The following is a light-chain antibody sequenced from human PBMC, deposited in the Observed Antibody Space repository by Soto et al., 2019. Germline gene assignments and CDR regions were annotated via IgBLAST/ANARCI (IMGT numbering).Light chain of an antibody. CDR1: QRIDRF. V-gene: IGKV1-5*01. J-gene: IGKJ2*01. CDR2: DAS. Sequence: DIQITQSPSPLSAPLGDRVTITFRASQRIDRFLAWYQQRPGEAPQLLIYDASRRPTGVPSRFSASGSETEFTLTITNLQPDDSATYFCQHYFNVPHTFGPGTRLEIK. CDR3: QHYFNVPHT.